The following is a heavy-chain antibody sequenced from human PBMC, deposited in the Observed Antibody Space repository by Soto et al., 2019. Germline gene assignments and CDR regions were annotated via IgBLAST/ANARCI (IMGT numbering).Heavy chain of an antibody. Sequence: PGESLKISCKGSGYSFTSYWIGWVRQMPGKGLEWMGIIYPGDSDTRYSPSFQGQVTISADKSISTAYLQWSSLKASDTAMHYCARQGDPHYYYYYYMDVWGKGTTVTVSS. J-gene: IGHJ6*03. CDR3: ARQGDPHYYYYYYMDV. D-gene: IGHD2-21*02. CDR1: GYSFTSYW. CDR2: IYPGDSDT. V-gene: IGHV5-51*01.